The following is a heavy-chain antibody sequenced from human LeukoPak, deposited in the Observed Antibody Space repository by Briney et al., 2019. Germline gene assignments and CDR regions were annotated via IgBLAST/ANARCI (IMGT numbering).Heavy chain of an antibody. CDR3: ARDLGGAHAFDI. D-gene: IGHD3-16*01. V-gene: IGHV4-59*01. CDR2: IYYSGRT. CDR1: GGSISTYY. J-gene: IGHJ3*02. Sequence: PSETLSLTCTVSGGSISTYYWSWIRQPPGKGLEWIGYIYYSGRTKYNPSLKSPVTISVDTSKNQFSLKLSSVTAADTAVYYCARDLGGAHAFDIWGQGTMVTVSS.